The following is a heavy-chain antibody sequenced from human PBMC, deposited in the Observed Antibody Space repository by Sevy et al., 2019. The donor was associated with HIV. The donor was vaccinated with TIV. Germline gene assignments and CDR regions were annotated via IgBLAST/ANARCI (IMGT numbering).Heavy chain of an antibody. D-gene: IGHD4-4*01. CDR2: IKSKGSGGTR. J-gene: IGHJ6*02. CDR3: TWVTKVTEPLGV. CDR1: GLTFTDAW. V-gene: IGHV3-15*01. Sequence: GGSLRLSCVVSGLTFTDAWMAWVRQAPGKGLEWVGRIKSKGSGGTRDYAAPVKGRFTISRDDSKNTVYLRMNSLKTEDTAVYYCTWVTKVTEPLGVWGQGTAVTVSS.